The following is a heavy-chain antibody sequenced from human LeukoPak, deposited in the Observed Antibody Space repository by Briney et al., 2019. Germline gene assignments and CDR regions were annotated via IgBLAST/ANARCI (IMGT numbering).Heavy chain of an antibody. J-gene: IGHJ4*02. CDR2: TYYRSKWYN. CDR1: GDSVSSNTAA. D-gene: IGHD3-22*01. Sequence: SQTLSLTCAISGDSVSSNTAAWSWIRQSPSRGLEWLGRTYYRSKWYNDYAVSVKSRITINPDTSKNQFSLQLNSVTSEDTAVYCCARVKDYYDGSVYYFLDYWGQGSLVSVSS. CDR3: ARVKDYYDGSVYYFLDY. V-gene: IGHV6-1*01.